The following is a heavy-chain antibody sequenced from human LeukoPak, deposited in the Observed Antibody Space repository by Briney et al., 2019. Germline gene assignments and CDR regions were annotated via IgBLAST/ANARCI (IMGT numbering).Heavy chain of an antibody. Sequence: SETLSRTRTVSGDSINDYYWSWIRQPPGKGLEWIGYIYYSGSTNYNPSLKSRVTISLDTSKNQFSLKLTSVTAADTAVYYCARTGYNSAWNVYFDYWGQGTPVTVSS. CDR3: ARTGYNSAWNVYFDY. J-gene: IGHJ4*02. D-gene: IGHD6-19*01. CDR2: IYYSGST. CDR1: GDSINDYY. V-gene: IGHV4-59*01.